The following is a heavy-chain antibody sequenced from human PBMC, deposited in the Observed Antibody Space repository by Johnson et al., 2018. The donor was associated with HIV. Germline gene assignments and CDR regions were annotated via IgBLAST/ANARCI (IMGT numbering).Heavy chain of an antibody. CDR3: ARDLKSYYDSSGYFDAFDI. V-gene: IGHV3-11*01. Sequence: VQLVESGGGLVRPGGSLRLSCAASGFIFSDYYMSWIRQAPGRGLDWVSYISTSGSTINYADSVKGRFTISRENAKNSLYLQMNSLRAEDTALYYCARDLKSYYDSSGYFDAFDIWGQGTMVTVSS. CDR2: ISTSGSTI. J-gene: IGHJ3*02. CDR1: GFIFSDYY. D-gene: IGHD3-22*01.